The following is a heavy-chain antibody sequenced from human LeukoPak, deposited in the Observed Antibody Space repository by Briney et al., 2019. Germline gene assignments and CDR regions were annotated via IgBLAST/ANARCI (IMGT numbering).Heavy chain of an antibody. CDR2: INHSGST. CDR1: GGSFSGYY. J-gene: IGHJ4*02. Sequence: SETLSLTCAVYGGSFSGYYWSWIRQPPGKGLEWIGEINHSGSTNYNPSLKSRVTISVDTSKNQFSLKLSSVTAADTAVYYCARHNAALLYWGQGTLVTVSS. V-gene: IGHV4-34*01. D-gene: IGHD1-14*01. CDR3: ARHNAALLY.